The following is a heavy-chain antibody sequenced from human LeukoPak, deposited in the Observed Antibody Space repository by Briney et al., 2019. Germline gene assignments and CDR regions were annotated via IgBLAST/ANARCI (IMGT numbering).Heavy chain of an antibody. V-gene: IGHV4-34*01. CDR1: GGSFSGYY. J-gene: IGHJ5*02. D-gene: IGHD2-2*01. CDR2: INHSGST. Sequence: ETLSLTCAAYGGSFSGYYWSWIRQPPGKGLEWIGEINHSGSTNYNPSLKSRVTISVDTSKNQFSLKLSSVTAADTAVYYCAGGLHDSGYCSSTSCSRVNWFDPWGPGTLVTVSS. CDR3: AGGLHDSGYCSSTSCSRVNWFDP.